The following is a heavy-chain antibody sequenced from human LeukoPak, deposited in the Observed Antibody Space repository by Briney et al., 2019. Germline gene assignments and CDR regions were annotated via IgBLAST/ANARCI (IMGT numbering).Heavy chain of an antibody. V-gene: IGHV3-48*02. CDR3: ARDPGHSSVGESKHNDY. Sequence: GGSLRLSCAASGFTFSRYSMNWVRQAPGKGLEWVSYISSSSSTIYYADSVKGRFTISRDNAKNSLFLQMNSLRDEDTAVYYCARDPGHSSVGESKHNDYWGQGTMVTVSS. CDR2: ISSSSSTI. CDR1: GFTFSRYS. D-gene: IGHD3-10*01. J-gene: IGHJ4*02.